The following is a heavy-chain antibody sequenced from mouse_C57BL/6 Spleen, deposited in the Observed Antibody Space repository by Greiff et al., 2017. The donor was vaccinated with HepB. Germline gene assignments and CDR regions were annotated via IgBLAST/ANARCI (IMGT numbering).Heavy chain of an antibody. CDR1: GFTFSDFY. V-gene: IGHV7-1*01. CDR3: ARALYDGHEYFDV. J-gene: IGHJ1*03. D-gene: IGHD2-3*01. Sequence: EVKLVESGGGLVQSGRSLRLSCATSGFTFSDFYMEWVRQAPGKGLEWIAASRNKANDYTTEYSASVKGRFIVSRDTSQSILYLQMNALRAEDTAIYYCARALYDGHEYFDVWGTGTTVTVSS. CDR2: SRNKANDYTT.